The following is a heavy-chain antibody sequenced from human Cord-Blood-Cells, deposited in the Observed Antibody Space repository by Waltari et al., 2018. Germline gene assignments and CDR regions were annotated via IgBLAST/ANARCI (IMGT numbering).Heavy chain of an antibody. D-gene: IGHD2-15*01. Sequence: QVQLQQWGAGLLKPSETLSLTCAVYGGSFSGYYWSWLRQPPGKGLEWIGEINHSGSTNYNPSLKSRVTISVDTSKNQFSLKLSSVTAADTAVYYCARLRGYCSGGSCYSYYYYGMDVWGQGTTVTVSS. V-gene: IGHV4-34*01. CDR1: GGSFSGYY. CDR2: INHSGST. CDR3: ARLRGYCSGGSCYSYYYYGMDV. J-gene: IGHJ6*02.